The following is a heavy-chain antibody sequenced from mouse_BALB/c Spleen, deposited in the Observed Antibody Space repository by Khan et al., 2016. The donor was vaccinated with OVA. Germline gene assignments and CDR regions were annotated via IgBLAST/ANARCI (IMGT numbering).Heavy chain of an antibody. V-gene: IGHV5-6*01. D-gene: IGHD4-1*01. Sequence: EVELVESGGDLVKPGGSLKLSCAASGFTFSSYSMSWVRQTPDKRLEWVATISTGGDYTYYPDNVKGRFIISRDDAKNTLYLQMSSLKSEDTAMYYCASHLTGSFAYWAKGLWSLSLQ. J-gene: IGHJ3*01. CDR2: ISTGGDYT. CDR3: ASHLTGSFAY. CDR1: GFTFSSYS.